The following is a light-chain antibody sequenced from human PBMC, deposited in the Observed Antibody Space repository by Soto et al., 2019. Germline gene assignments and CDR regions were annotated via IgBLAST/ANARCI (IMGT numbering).Light chain of an antibody. CDR1: QNIRSY. Sequence: DIQMTQSPSSLSASVGDRVTITCRASQNIRSYLNWYQRKPGKAPNLLIHDATTLQTGVPSRFSGSGSGTDFTLTISRLQPEDFATYYCQQSFVTPRTFGQGTKVDIK. CDR2: DAT. V-gene: IGKV1-39*01. J-gene: IGKJ1*01. CDR3: QQSFVTPRT.